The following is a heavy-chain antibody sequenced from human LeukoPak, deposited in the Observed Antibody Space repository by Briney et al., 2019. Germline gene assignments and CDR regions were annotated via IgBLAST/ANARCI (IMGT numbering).Heavy chain of an antibody. Sequence: GASVKVSCKASGYTFTRYGISWVRQAPGQGLEWMGWISAYNGNTNYAQKLQGRVTMTTDTSTSTAYKELRSLRSDDTAMYYCARVRGDYVHYYYYGIDVWGQGTTVTVSS. D-gene: IGHD4-17*01. CDR3: ARVRGDYVHYYYYGIDV. CDR1: GYTFTRYG. J-gene: IGHJ6*02. CDR2: ISAYNGNT. V-gene: IGHV1-18*01.